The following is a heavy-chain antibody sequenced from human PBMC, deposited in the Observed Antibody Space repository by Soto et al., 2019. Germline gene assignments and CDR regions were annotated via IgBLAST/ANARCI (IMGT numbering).Heavy chain of an antibody. CDR2: ISWNSGNI. J-gene: IGHJ4*02. V-gene: IGHV3-9*01. CDR1: GLRFDVYA. D-gene: IGHD2-2*02. CDR3: AKDIALKGGAAIKRFLFAS. Sequence: EVQLVESGGGLVQPGRSLRLSCAASGLRFDVYAMHWVRQVPGKGLEWVAGISWNSGNIGYADSVEGRFTISRDDAKSSLYLQLNSLRAEDTALYYCAKDIALKGGAAIKRFLFASWGQGTLVTVSS.